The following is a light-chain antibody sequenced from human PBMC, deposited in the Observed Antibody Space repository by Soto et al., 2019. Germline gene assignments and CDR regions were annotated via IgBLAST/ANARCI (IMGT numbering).Light chain of an antibody. CDR1: SSDVGGYNF. CDR2: DVS. J-gene: IGLJ2*01. Sequence: QSALTKPRSVSGSPGQSVTISCTGTSSDVGGYNFVSWYQQHPGKAPKFMIYDVSKRPSGVPDRFSGSRSGNTASLTISGLQAEDEADYYCCSSAGSSVVFGGGTKVTVL. V-gene: IGLV2-11*01. CDR3: CSSAGSSVV.